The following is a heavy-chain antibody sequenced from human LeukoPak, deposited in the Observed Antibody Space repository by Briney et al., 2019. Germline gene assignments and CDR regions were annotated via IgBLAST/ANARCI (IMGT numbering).Heavy chain of an antibody. Sequence: GGSLRLSCAASGFTFSSYWMSWVRQAPGKGLEWVANIKQDGSEKYYVDSVKGRFTISRDNAKNSLYLQMNSLRAEDTAVYYCARMRFLEWLLPYYFDYWGQGTLVTVSS. CDR2: IKQDGSEK. J-gene: IGHJ4*02. D-gene: IGHD3-3*01. CDR3: ARMRFLEWLLPYYFDY. V-gene: IGHV3-7*01. CDR1: GFTFSSYW.